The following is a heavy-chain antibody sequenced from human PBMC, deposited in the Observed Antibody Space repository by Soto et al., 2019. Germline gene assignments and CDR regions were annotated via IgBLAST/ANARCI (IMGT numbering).Heavy chain of an antibody. D-gene: IGHD2-2*01. V-gene: IGHV4-30-2*01. CDR2: IYSSGDT. CDR1: GGSINTNDFS. CDR3: ARDRRPSCGVWSCFDP. Sequence: QLKLEESGSGLVRPSQTLSLTCAVSGGSINTNDFSWSWVRQRPGKGLEWIGHIYSSGDTYYNPSLKSRVTLSIDKSTNEFSLRLASVTAADTAFYYCARDRRPSCGVWSCFDPWGQGTLVTVSS. J-gene: IGHJ5*02.